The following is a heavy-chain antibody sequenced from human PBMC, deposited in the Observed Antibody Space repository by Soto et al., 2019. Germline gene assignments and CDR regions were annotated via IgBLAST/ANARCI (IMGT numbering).Heavy chain of an antibody. D-gene: IGHD2-15*01. CDR3: AKDDRYCSGGSCYPPYPGSFDY. J-gene: IGHJ4*02. Sequence: GGSLRLSCAASGFTFDDYAMHWVRQAPGKGLEWVSGISWNSGSIGYADSVKGRFTISRDNAKNSLYLQMNSLRAEDTALYYCAKDDRYCSGGSCYPPYPGSFDYWGQGTLVTVSS. CDR2: ISWNSGSI. V-gene: IGHV3-9*01. CDR1: GFTFDDYA.